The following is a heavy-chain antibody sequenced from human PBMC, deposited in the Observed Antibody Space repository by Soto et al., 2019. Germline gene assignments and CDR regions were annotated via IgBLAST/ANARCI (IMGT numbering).Heavy chain of an antibody. CDR2: IYPGDSDT. J-gene: IGHJ4*02. V-gene: IGHV5-51*01. Sequence: PXESLKANRLCSGNGFATYWIGLVRQMPGKGLEWMGIIYPGDSDTKYSPSFQGQVTISADKSINTAYLQWSSLQASDSAMYYCARVYSSGSDYWGQGTLVTVSS. CDR3: ARVYSSGSDY. CDR1: GNGFATYW. D-gene: IGHD6-19*01.